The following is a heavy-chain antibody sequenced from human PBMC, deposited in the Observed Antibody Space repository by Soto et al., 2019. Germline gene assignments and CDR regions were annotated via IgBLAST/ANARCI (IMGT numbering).Heavy chain of an antibody. V-gene: IGHV4-4*02. CDR1: GVSISSGNW. CDR3: STRAYDTNGYYRFDP. J-gene: IGHJ5*01. CDR2: IFHDGTA. D-gene: IGHD3-22*01. Sequence: SETLSLTCAVSGVSISSGNWWTWVRQSPQRGLEYIGEIFHDGTANYYPSFERRVAISVDTSKNQFSLTLSAVTAADTAMYYCSTRAYDTNGYYRFDPWGQGTLVTVSS.